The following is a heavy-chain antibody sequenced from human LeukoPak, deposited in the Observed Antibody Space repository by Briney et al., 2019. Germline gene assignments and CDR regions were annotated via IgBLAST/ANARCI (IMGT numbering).Heavy chain of an antibody. CDR2: IYYSGRT. V-gene: IGHV4-39*01. Sequence: SETLSLTCTIFGDSVSRSDSYWDWIRQPPGKGLEWIGTIYYSGRTYYSPSLKSRVTLSVDMSNNQFSLTLSSVTAADTALYFCARRRYYDSSGYLEWGQGTLVTVFS. CDR1: GDSVSRSDSY. CDR3: ARRRYYDSSGYLE. J-gene: IGHJ1*01. D-gene: IGHD3-22*01.